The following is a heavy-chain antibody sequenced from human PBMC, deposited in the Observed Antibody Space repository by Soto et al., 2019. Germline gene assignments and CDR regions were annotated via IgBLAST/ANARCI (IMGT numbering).Heavy chain of an antibody. CDR1: GFSLSTSGVG. J-gene: IGHJ4*02. CDR2: IYWNDDK. D-gene: IGHD6-6*01. Sequence: SGPTLVNPTQTLTLTCTFSGFSLSTSGVGVGWIRQPPGKALEWLALIYWNDDKRYSTSLKTRLTISKDASKNQVVLTMANMDPVDTATYYCARRAAYSSSYFFDYWGQGTLVTVSS. V-gene: IGHV2-5*01. CDR3: ARRAAYSSSYFFDY.